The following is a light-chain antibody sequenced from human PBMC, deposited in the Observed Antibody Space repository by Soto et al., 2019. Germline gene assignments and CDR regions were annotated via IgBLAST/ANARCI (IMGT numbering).Light chain of an antibody. Sequence: DLQMNQSPSSVSASIGDRVTITCRASQGISSWLAWYQQKPGKAPRLLIYAASSLRRGVPSRFSGSGSGTDFTLTISSLQPEDFATYYCQQANNVPRTFGQGTKVDIK. V-gene: IGKV1-12*01. CDR1: QGISSW. CDR2: AAS. CDR3: QQANNVPRT. J-gene: IGKJ1*01.